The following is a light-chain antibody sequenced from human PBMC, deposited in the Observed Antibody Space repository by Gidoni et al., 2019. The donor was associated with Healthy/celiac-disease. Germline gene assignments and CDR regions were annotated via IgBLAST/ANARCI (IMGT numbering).Light chain of an antibody. V-gene: IGKV1-5*03. Sequence: DIQMTQSPSTLSASVGDRVTITCRDSQSISSWLAWCQQKPGKAPKLLIYKASSVESGVPSRFSGGGSVTEFTLTISSLQPYEFSTYYCQQYNSYSRTFGPGTKVEIK. CDR2: KAS. J-gene: IGKJ1*01. CDR1: QSISSW. CDR3: QQYNSYSRT.